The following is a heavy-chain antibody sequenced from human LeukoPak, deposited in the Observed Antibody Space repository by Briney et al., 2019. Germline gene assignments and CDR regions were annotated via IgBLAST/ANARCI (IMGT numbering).Heavy chain of an antibody. D-gene: IGHD1-26*01. Sequence: SETLSLTCTVSGGSISSSSYYWGWIRQPPGKGLEWIGSIYYSGSTYYNPSLKSRVTISVDTSKNQFSLKLSSVTAADTAAYYCARDREIHFDYWGQGTLVTVSS. CDR1: GGSISSSSYY. J-gene: IGHJ4*02. V-gene: IGHV4-39*07. CDR2: IYYSGST. CDR3: ARDREIHFDY.